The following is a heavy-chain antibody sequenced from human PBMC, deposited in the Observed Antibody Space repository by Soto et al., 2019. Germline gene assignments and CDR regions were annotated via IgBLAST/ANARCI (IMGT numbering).Heavy chain of an antibody. D-gene: IGHD3-22*01. Sequence: SETLSLTCAVSGGSISSGSYSWSWIRQPPGKGLEWIGYIYHSGSTYYNPSLKSRVTISVDRSKNQFSLKLSSVTAADTAVYYCARYKRMIADFWGQGILVTVSS. CDR3: ARYKRMIADF. CDR2: IYHSGST. J-gene: IGHJ4*02. CDR1: GGSISSGSYS. V-gene: IGHV4-30-2*01.